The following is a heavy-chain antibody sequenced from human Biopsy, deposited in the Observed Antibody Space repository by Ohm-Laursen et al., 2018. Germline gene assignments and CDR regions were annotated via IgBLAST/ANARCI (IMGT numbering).Heavy chain of an antibody. CDR2: ISPKSGDT. Sequence: SVKVSCKASGFSFTGYYIHWVRQAPGQGLEWMGWISPKSGDTNYAHKFQDNITMTRDTSMSTAYMEMSRLRCDDTAVYYCALQSVAQMKNFDYWGQGTLVTVSS. CDR3: ALQSVAQMKNFDY. V-gene: IGHV1-2*02. CDR1: GFSFTGYY. J-gene: IGHJ4*02. D-gene: IGHD6-19*01.